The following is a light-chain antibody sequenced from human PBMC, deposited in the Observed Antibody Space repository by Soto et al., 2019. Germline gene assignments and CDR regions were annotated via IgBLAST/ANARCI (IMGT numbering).Light chain of an antibody. CDR3: QQYNTYST. CDR1: QSIGDS. V-gene: IGKV1-5*01. J-gene: IGKJ5*01. Sequence: DIQMTQSPSTLSASVGDIVTITCRASQSIGDSLAWYQQKPGKAPYLLISDVSSLERGVPSRFSGSGSGTEFTLTISSLQPDDFATYYCQQYNTYSTFGQGTRLEIK. CDR2: DVS.